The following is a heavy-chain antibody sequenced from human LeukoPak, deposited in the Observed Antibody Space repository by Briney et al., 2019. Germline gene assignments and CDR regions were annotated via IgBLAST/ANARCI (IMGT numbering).Heavy chain of an antibody. D-gene: IGHD5-18*01. CDR1: GGSIGSGSYY. CDR2: IYTSGST. J-gene: IGHJ4*02. V-gene: IGHV4-61*02. CDR3: ARADSRVDTVFDY. Sequence: SETLSLTCTVSGGSIGSGSYYWSWIRQPAGKGLEWIGRIYTSGSTNYNPSLKSRVTISVDTSKNQFSLKLSSVTAADTAVYYCARADSRVDTVFDYWGQGTLVTVSS.